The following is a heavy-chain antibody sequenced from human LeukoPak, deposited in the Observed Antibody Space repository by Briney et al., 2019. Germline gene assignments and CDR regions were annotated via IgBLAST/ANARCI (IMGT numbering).Heavy chain of an antibody. CDR1: GYFISSGYD. CDR3: AEACYGSGSYGGYYFDY. CDR2: VYHSGST. J-gene: IGHJ4*02. V-gene: IGHV4-38-2*02. Sequence: SETLSLTCTVSGYFISSGYDWGWIRQPPGKGLEWIGSVYHSGSTYYNPSLKSRVTISVDTSKNQFSLKLSSVTAADRAVYYCAEACYGSGSYGGYYFDYWGQGTLVTVSS. D-gene: IGHD3-10*01.